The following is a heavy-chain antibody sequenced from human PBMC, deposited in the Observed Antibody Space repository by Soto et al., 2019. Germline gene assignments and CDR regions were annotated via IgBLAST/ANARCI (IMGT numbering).Heavy chain of an antibody. CDR1: GGSISSGDYY. D-gene: IGHD3-22*01. Sequence: SETLSLTCTVSGGSISSGDYYWSWIRQPPGKGLEWIGYIYYSGSTYYSPSLKSRVTISVDTSKNQFSLKLSSVTAADTAVYYCARDRGSGYEPYNWFDPWGQGTLVT. CDR2: IYYSGST. J-gene: IGHJ5*02. CDR3: ARDRGSGYEPYNWFDP. V-gene: IGHV4-30-4*01.